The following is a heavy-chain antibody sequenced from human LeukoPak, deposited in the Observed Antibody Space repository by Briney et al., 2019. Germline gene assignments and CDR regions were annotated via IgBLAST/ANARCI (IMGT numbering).Heavy chain of an antibody. CDR1: GFTFSSYS. D-gene: IGHD6-6*01. J-gene: IGHJ4*02. CDR2: ISSSSSTI. V-gene: IGHV3-21*04. Sequence: GGSLRLSCAASGFTFSSYSMNWVRQAPGKGLEWVSSISSSSSTIYYADSVKGRFTISRANSKNTLYLQMNRLRADDMAIYYCAKEAYSGSSFDFWGQGTLVTVSS. CDR3: AKEAYSGSSFDF.